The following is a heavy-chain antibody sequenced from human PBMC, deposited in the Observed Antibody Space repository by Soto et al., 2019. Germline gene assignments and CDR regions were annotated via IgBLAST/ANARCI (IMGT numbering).Heavy chain of an antibody. V-gene: IGHV1-69*13. CDR1: GGTFSSYA. D-gene: IGHD3-10*01. J-gene: IGHJ5*02. Sequence: SVKVSCKASGGTFSSYAISWVRQAPGQGLEWMGGIIPIFGTANYAQKFQGRVTITADESTSTAYMELGSLRSEDTAVYYCARDTYYYGSGSYFYGRNWFDPWGQGTLVTVSS. CDR2: IIPIFGTA. CDR3: ARDTYYYGSGSYFYGRNWFDP.